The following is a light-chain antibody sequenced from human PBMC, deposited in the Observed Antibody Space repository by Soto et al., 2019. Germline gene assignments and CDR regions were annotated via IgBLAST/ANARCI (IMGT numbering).Light chain of an antibody. CDR3: LQYSSHVKT. Sequence: DIQMTQSPSTLSGSVGDRVTITCRASQTINSGLAWYQQKPGKAPKLLIYDASRLESGVPSRFSGSGSETEYTLTISSLQPDDLGTCYCLQYSSHVKTFGQGTKVEIK. CDR2: DAS. J-gene: IGKJ1*01. CDR1: QTINSG. V-gene: IGKV1-5*01.